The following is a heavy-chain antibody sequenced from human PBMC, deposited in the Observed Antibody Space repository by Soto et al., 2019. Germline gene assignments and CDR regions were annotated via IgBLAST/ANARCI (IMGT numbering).Heavy chain of an antibody. Sequence: ESGPTLVNPTQTLTLTCTFSGFSLRSSGIYVSWIRQPPGKALEWLALIDWDDEDDDTYYNSSLKTRLTISKDTSQNQVVLTMTNMDPVDTATYYCARYYYDTSGYDYWGQGILVTVSS. D-gene: IGHD3-22*01. CDR3: ARYYYDTSGYDY. CDR2: IDWDDEDDDT. V-gene: IGHV2-70*01. J-gene: IGHJ4*02. CDR1: GFSLRSSGIY.